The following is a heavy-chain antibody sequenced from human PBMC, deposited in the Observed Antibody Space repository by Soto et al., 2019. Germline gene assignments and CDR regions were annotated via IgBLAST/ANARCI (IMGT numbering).Heavy chain of an antibody. CDR3: ARNEAPVGTRPALH. J-gene: IGHJ4*02. Sequence: QVQLVQSGAEVKKPGASVKISCKTSGYSFTYFPIHWVRQAPGQGLEWMGWINTGNGNTKYLQRFQRRATITRDTSADTVYLELSSLTSADTGVYYCARNEAPVGTRPALHWGQGTLVTVSS. V-gene: IGHV1-3*04. D-gene: IGHD1-1*01. CDR2: INTGNGNT. CDR1: GYSFTYFP.